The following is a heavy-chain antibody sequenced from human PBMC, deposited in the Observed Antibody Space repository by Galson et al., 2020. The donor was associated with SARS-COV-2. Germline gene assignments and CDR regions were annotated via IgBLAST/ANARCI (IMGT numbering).Heavy chain of an antibody. D-gene: IGHD3-3*01. CDR1: GFTFDDYA. J-gene: IGHJ6*02. CDR3: AKDRKRGSYYDFWSGYYNYYYYGMDV. V-gene: IGHV3-9*01. Sequence: LRLSCAASGFTFDDYAMHWVRQAPGKGLEWVSGISWNSGSIGYADSVKGRFTISRDNAKNSLYLQMNSLRAEDTALYYCAKDRKRGSYYDFWSGYYNYYYYGMDVWGQGTTVTVSS. CDR2: ISWNSGSI.